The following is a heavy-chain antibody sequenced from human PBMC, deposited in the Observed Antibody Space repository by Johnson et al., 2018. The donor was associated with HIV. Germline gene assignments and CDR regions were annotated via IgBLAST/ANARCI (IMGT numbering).Heavy chain of an antibody. Sequence: VQLVESGGGLVQPGGSLRLSCAASGFTFSSYWMSWVRQAPGKGLEWVANIKQDGSEKYSVDSVKGRFTISRDNAKNSLYLQMNSLRAEDTAVYYCARDTASSSTLDAFDIWGQGTMVTVSS. J-gene: IGHJ3*02. CDR2: IKQDGSEK. CDR3: ARDTASSSTLDAFDI. V-gene: IGHV3-7*01. D-gene: IGHD2-2*01. CDR1: GFTFSSYW.